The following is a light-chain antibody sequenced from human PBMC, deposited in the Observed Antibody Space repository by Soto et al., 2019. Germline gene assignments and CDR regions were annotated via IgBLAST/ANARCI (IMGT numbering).Light chain of an antibody. CDR1: QSISIY. V-gene: IGKV1-39*01. CDR2: AAS. J-gene: IGKJ1*01. CDR3: QQSHSIPWT. Sequence: DIQMTQSPSSLSASVGDRVTITCRTSQSISIYLNWYQQKPGKAPKLMVYAASSLQSGVPSRFSGSGSVTDFTLTISSLQPEDFAAYYCQQSHSIPWTFGQGTKVEIK.